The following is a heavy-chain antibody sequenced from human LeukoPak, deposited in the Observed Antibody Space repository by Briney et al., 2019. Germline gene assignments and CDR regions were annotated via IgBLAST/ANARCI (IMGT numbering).Heavy chain of an antibody. Sequence: GGSLRLSCAASGFTFSSYSMNWVRQAPGKGLEWVSYISSSSSTIYYADSVKGRFTISRDNAKNSLYLQMNSLRAEDTAVYYCAREPHNWVNWFDPWGQGTLVTVSS. CDR3: AREPHNWVNWFDP. CDR2: ISSSSSTI. CDR1: GFTFSSYS. D-gene: IGHD1-20*01. V-gene: IGHV3-48*01. J-gene: IGHJ5*02.